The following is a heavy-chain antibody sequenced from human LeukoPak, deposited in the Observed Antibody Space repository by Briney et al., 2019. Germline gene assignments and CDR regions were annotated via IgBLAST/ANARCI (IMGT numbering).Heavy chain of an antibody. D-gene: IGHD3-10*01. CDR1: DFTFRSYE. V-gene: IGHV3-48*03. Sequence: GGSLRLSCGASDFTFRSYEMNWVRQAPGKGLEWVSYISSSGSTIYCADSVKGRFTISRDNAKNSLYLQISSLRAEDTAVYYCARDTGGVPHFDYWGQGTLVTVSS. CDR2: ISSSGSTI. CDR3: ARDTGGVPHFDY. J-gene: IGHJ4*02.